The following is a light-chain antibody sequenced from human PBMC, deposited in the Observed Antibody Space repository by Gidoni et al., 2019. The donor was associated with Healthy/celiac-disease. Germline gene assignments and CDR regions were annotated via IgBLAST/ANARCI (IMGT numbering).Light chain of an antibody. Sequence: ASVSVSPGQTASITCSGDKLGDKYACWYQQKPGQSPVLVIYQDSKRPSGIPERFSGSNSGNTATLTISGTQAMDEADYYCQAWDSSTVFGTGTKVTVL. CDR1: KLGDKY. J-gene: IGLJ1*01. CDR3: QAWDSSTV. V-gene: IGLV3-1*01. CDR2: QDS.